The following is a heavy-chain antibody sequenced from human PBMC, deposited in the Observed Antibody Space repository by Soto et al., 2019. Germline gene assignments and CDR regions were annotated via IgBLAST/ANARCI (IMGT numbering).Heavy chain of an antibody. CDR1: GYTFTHFY. Sequence: ASVKVSCKASGYTFTHFYITWVRQAPGQGLEWMGATSPHNFNTNYAQKFRGRVTLTTEKSTSTAYMDLRSLTSDDTAVYYCARDEGGYDILTGYYKAHHFDYWGQGVPVTVSS. CDR3: ARDEGGYDILTGYYKAHHFDY. D-gene: IGHD3-9*01. V-gene: IGHV1-18*01. J-gene: IGHJ4*02. CDR2: TSPHNFNT.